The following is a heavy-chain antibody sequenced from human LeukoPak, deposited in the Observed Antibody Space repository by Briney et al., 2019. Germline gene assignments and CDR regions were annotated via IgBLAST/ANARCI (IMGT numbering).Heavy chain of an antibody. CDR2: ISGSGGST. CDR1: GFTFSSYA. V-gene: IGHV3-23*01. Sequence: GRSLRLSCAASGFTFSSYAMSWVRQAPGKGLEWVSTISGSGGSTYYADSVKGRFTISRDNSKNTLYLQMNSLRAEDTAIYYCAKDGSGCSGGSCYQNFDYWGQGTLVTVSS. J-gene: IGHJ4*02. D-gene: IGHD2-15*01. CDR3: AKDGSGCSGGSCYQNFDY.